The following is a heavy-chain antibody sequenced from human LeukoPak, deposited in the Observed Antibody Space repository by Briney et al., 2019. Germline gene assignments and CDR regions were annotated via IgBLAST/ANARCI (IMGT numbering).Heavy chain of an antibody. D-gene: IGHD3-22*01. CDR3: ARDAPYYYDSSGYSLGGRWAIDY. CDR1: GYSISSGYY. J-gene: IGHJ4*02. Sequence: SETLSLTCTVSGYSISSGYYWGWIRQPPGKGLEWIGSIYHSGSTYYNPSLKSRVTISVDTSKNQFSLKLSSVTAADTAVYYCARDAPYYYDSSGYSLGGRWAIDYWGQGTLVTVSS. CDR2: IYHSGST. V-gene: IGHV4-38-2*02.